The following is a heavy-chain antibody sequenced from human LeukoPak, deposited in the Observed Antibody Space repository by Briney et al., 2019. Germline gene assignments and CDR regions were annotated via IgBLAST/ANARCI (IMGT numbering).Heavy chain of an antibody. D-gene: IGHD3-22*01. CDR3: ARGGVIIDY. J-gene: IGHJ4*02. Sequence: GGSLRLSCAASGFTFSSYAMSWVRQAPGKGLEWVSAISGSGGTTYYADSVKGRFTISRDNSKSTLYVQMNSLRAEDTAVYYCARGGVIIDYWGQGTLSPSPQ. CDR2: ISGSGGTT. CDR1: GFTFSSYA. V-gene: IGHV3-23*01.